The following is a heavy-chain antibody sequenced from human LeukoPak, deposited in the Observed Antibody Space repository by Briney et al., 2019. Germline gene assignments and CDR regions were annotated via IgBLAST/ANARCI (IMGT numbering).Heavy chain of an antibody. V-gene: IGHV4-34*01. CDR2: INHSGST. Sequence: GSLRLSCTASGFTFGDYAMSWIRQPPGKGLEWIGEINHSGSTNYNPSLKSRVTISVDTSKNQFSLKLSSVTAADTAVYYCARLSRGLSFDYWGQGTLVTVSS. J-gene: IGHJ4*02. CDR3: ARLSRGLSFDY. D-gene: IGHD3-10*01. CDR1: GFTFGDYA.